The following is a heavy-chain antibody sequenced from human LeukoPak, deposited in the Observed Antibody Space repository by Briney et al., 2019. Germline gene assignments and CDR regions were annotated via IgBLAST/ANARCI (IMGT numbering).Heavy chain of an antibody. CDR2: IYYSGST. Sequence: SETLSLTCTVSGHSISSYYWSWIRQPPGKGLEWIGYIYYSGSTNYNPSLKSRVTISVDTSKNQFSLKLSSVTAADTAVYYCARGAWIQLWSPFDYWGQGTLVTVSS. J-gene: IGHJ4*02. V-gene: IGHV4-59*01. D-gene: IGHD5-18*01. CDR3: ARGAWIQLWSPFDY. CDR1: GHSISSYY.